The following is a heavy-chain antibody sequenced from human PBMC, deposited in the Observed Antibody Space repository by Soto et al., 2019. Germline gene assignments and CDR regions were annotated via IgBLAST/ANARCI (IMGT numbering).Heavy chain of an antibody. CDR2: ISAYNGNT. CDR1: GYTFTSYG. CDR3: ASVLLANLYFFDI. Sequence: ASVKVSCKASGYTFTSYGISWVRQAPGQGLEWMGWISAYNGNTNYAQKLQGRVTMTTDTSTSTAYMELRSLRFDDTAVYYCASVLLANLYFFDIWGQGTMVTVSS. J-gene: IGHJ3*02. D-gene: IGHD1-26*01. V-gene: IGHV1-18*01.